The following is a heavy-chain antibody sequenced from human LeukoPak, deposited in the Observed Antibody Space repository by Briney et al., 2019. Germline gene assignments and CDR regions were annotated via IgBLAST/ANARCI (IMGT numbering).Heavy chain of an antibody. D-gene: IGHD5-12*01. V-gene: IGHV3-30*04. Sequence: GRSLRLSCAASGFTFSSYAMHWVRQAPGKGLEWVAVISYDGSNKYYADSVKGRFTISRDNSKDTLYLQMNSLRAEDTALYYCARGDSGYDSYYYYGMDVWGQGTTVTVSS. J-gene: IGHJ6*02. CDR2: ISYDGSNK. CDR3: ARGDSGYDSYYYYGMDV. CDR1: GFTFSSYA.